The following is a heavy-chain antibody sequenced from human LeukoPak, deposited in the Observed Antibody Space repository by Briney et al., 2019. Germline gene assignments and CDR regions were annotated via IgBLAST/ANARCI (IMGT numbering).Heavy chain of an antibody. D-gene: IGHD5-12*01. Sequence: GGSLSLSCAGSGFSFSTPWMSWVRRVPGKGLEWLCRIKSRTHGGTADYAAPVEGRFTISRDDSKSTLYLQMNSLKTEDTAVYIYVTEYNGLDVWGLGTTVTVSS. J-gene: IGHJ6*02. CDR3: VTEYNGLDV. V-gene: IGHV3-15*01. CDR2: IKSRTHGGTA. CDR1: GFSFSTPW.